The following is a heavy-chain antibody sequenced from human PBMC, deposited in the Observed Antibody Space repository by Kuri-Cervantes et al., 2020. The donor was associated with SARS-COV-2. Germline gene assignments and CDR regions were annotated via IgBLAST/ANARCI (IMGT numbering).Heavy chain of an antibody. D-gene: IGHD3-3*01. V-gene: IGHV3-48*04. CDR3: ARDALFNDFWGGYYYYMDV. Sequence: GGSLRLSCAASGFTFSSYWMSWVRQAPGKGLEWVSYISSSGSTIYYADSVKGRFTISRDNAKNSLYLQMNSLRAEDTAVYYCARDALFNDFWGGYYYYMDVWGKGTTVTVSS. CDR1: GFTFSSYW. J-gene: IGHJ6*03. CDR2: ISSSGSTI.